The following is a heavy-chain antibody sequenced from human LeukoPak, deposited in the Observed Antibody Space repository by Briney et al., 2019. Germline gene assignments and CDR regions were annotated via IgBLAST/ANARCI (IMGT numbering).Heavy chain of an antibody. J-gene: IGHJ4*02. CDR3: PKDPMVVTQFDY. D-gene: IGHD4-23*01. V-gene: IGHV3-23*01. Sequence: GGSLRLSCAASGFTFSSYAMSWVRQAPGKGLEWVSAISGSGGSTYYADSVKGRFTISRDNSKNTLYLQMNSLRAEDTAVYYCPKDPMVVTQFDYWGQGTLVTVSS. CDR2: ISGSGGST. CDR1: GFTFSSYA.